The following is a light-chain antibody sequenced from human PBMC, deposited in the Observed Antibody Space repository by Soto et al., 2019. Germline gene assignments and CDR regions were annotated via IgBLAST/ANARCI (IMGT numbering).Light chain of an antibody. CDR2: GAS. Sequence: EIVLTQSPGTLSLSPGERATLSCRASHSVGSSHLAWYQQKPGQAPRLLIYGASSRDTGVPNRFSGSGSGTDFTRNISSMDPEDAAVYYCQKNVGWTFGQETKVEIK. CDR1: HSVGSSH. J-gene: IGKJ1*01. CDR3: QKNVGWT. V-gene: IGKV3-20*01.